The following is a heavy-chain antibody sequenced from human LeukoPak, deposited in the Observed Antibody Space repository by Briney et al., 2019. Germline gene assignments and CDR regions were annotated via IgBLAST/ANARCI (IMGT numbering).Heavy chain of an antibody. D-gene: IGHD4-17*01. J-gene: IGHJ4*02. CDR1: GGTFSSCA. V-gene: IGHV1-69*04. Sequence: ASVKVSCKASGGTFSSCAISWVRQAPGQGLEWMGRIIPILGIANYAQKFQGRVTITADKSTSTAYMELSSLRSEDTAVYYCARDFYGDPRDYWGQGTLVTVSS. CDR3: ARDFYGDPRDY. CDR2: IIPILGIA.